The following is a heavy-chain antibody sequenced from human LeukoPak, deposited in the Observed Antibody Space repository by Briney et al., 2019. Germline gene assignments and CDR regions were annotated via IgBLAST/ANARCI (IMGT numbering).Heavy chain of an antibody. D-gene: IGHD5-12*01. Sequence: GGSLRLSCADSGFTFNSYWMGWVRQTSGKGLEWVANIKHDGSEKYYVDSVEGRFTISRDNAKNSLFLQMNSLRAEDTAVYYCARDSGHTGYDLLDYWGQGTLVAVSS. CDR2: IKHDGSEK. CDR1: GFTFNSYW. J-gene: IGHJ4*02. CDR3: ARDSGHTGYDLLDY. V-gene: IGHV3-7*01.